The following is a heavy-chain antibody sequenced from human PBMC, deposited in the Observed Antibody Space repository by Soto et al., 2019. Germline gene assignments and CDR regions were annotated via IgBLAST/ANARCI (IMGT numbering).Heavy chain of an antibody. J-gene: IGHJ4*02. CDR2: ISYDGSNK. V-gene: IGHV3-30*18. D-gene: IGHD1-26*01. Sequence: QVQLVESGGGVVQPGRSVRLSCAASGFTFSSYRLHWVRQAPGKGLGWVAGISYDGSNKYYADCVKGGFTISRDNSKNTLYLQMNSLRAADTAVYYCAKSSLIGSCDNTYYFDYWGQGTLVTVSS. CDR1: GFTFSSYR. CDR3: AKSSLIGSCDNTYYFDY.